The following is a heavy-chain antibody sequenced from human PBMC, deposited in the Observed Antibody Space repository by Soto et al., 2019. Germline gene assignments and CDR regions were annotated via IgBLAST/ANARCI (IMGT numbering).Heavy chain of an antibody. V-gene: IGHV4-61*01. D-gene: IGHD2-2*01. CDR1: CVSVTSASFY. Sequence: SETLSLTCTVSCVSVTSASFYWNWIRQPPGKALEWIGFISYSGSTNSNPSLRSRVTISVDTSKNQFSLKLNSVTAADTAVYFCARGDAINWFDPWGQGTLVTVSS. CDR3: ARGDAINWFDP. J-gene: IGHJ5*02. CDR2: ISYSGST.